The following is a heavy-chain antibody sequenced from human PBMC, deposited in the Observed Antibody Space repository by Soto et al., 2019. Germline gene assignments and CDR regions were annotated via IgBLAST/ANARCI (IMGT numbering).Heavy chain of an antibody. CDR3: ASYHFLDLWTGSRHYMDV. Sequence: SETLSLTCAVYGGSLSGYFWSWVRQSPGKGLEWIGEINHSGTANYNPSIKTRVTISADASKHQFSLRLTSVTAADSASYYCASYHFLDLWTGSRHYMDVWSRGTPVTVSS. V-gene: IGHV4-34*01. CDR1: GGSLSGYF. CDR2: INHSGTA. D-gene: IGHD3-9*01. J-gene: IGHJ6*03.